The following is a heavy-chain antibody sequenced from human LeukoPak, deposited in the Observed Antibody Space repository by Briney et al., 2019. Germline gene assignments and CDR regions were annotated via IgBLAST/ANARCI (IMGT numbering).Heavy chain of an antibody. CDR1: GFTFSSYW. D-gene: IGHD4-17*01. J-gene: IGHJ5*02. Sequence: GGSLRLSYAASGFTFSSYWMHWVRQAPGKGLVWVSRINSDGSSTTYADSVKGRFTISRDNAKNTLYLQMNSLRAEDTAVYYCARDGDYASNWFDPWGQGTLVTVSS. CDR3: ARDGDYASNWFDP. CDR2: INSDGSST. V-gene: IGHV3-74*01.